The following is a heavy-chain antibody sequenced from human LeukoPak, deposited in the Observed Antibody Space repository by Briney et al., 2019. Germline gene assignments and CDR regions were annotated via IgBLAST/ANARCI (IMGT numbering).Heavy chain of an antibody. D-gene: IGHD3-3*01. Sequence: PGGSLRLSCAASGFTFSSYWMSWVRQAPGKGLEWVANIKQDGSEKYYVDSVKGRFTISRDNAKNSLYLQMNSLRAEDTAVYYCARGGEWIFGVVIDAFDIWGQGTMVTVSS. CDR2: IKQDGSEK. J-gene: IGHJ3*02. CDR3: ARGGEWIFGVVIDAFDI. V-gene: IGHV3-7*01. CDR1: GFTFSSYW.